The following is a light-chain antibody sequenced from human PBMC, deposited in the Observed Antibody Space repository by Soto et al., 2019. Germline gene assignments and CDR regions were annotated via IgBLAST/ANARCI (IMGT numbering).Light chain of an antibody. J-gene: IGKJ5*01. Sequence: EVVLTQSPGTLSLSPGEGATLSCRASQSVVTSYLAWYQQKYFQSPRLLIYGALYRAPGIPDRFSGSGSGTEFTLTISSLQSEDFAVYYCQQYNNWPPVTFGQGTRLEIK. V-gene: IGKV3D-15*01. CDR2: GAL. CDR1: QSVVTSY. CDR3: QQYNNWPPVT.